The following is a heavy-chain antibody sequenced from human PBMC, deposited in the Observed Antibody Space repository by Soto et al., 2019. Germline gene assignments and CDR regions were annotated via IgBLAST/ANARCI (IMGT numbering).Heavy chain of an antibody. CDR1: GFTFSTYG. CDR2: ISYDGNNK. J-gene: IGHJ4*02. V-gene: IGHV3-30*18. D-gene: IGHD1-1*01. CDR3: AKSVYNWNDGCFDY. Sequence: QVQLVESGGGVVQPGRSLRLSCAASGFTFSTYGMHWVRQAPGKGLEWVAVISYDGNNKYYADSVKGRFTISRDNSKITLYLQMSSLRAEDTAVYYCAKSVYNWNDGCFDYWGKGTLVTVSS.